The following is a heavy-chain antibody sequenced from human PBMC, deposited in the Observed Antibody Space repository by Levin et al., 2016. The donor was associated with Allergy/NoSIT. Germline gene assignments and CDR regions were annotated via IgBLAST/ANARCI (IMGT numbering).Heavy chain of an antibody. J-gene: IGHJ6*03. CDR3: ARVEGQNGRDYYYYMDV. CDR2: IYYSGST. D-gene: IGHD1-1*01. V-gene: IGHV4-59*01. Sequence: WIRQPPGKGLEWIGYIYYSGSTNYNPSLKSRVTISVDTSKNQFSLKLSSVTAADTAVYYCARVEGQNGRDYYYYMDVWGKGTTVTVSS.